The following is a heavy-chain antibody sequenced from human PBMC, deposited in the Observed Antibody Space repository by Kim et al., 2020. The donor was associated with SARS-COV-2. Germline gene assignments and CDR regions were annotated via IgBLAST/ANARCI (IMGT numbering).Heavy chain of an antibody. D-gene: IGHD7-27*01. Sequence: PTLKSRVTISVDTSQNHFSLTLSAVTDADTAVYYCAREKLTGLDYWGQGTLVTVSS. J-gene: IGHJ4*02. V-gene: IGHV4-59*12. CDR3: AREKLTGLDY.